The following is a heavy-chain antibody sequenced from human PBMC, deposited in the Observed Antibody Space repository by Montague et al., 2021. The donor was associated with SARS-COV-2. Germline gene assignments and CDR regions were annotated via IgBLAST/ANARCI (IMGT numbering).Heavy chain of an antibody. J-gene: IGHJ3*02. D-gene: IGHD1-26*01. Sequence: SETLSLTCTVSGESFSDHYWSWIRQPPGKGLEWIGYIYHSGSTNYNPSLKSPVTISGDTPKNQFSLKLSSVTAADTAVYYCARISRNSGFVGGFDIWGQGTLVTVSS. V-gene: IGHV4-34*01. CDR3: ARISRNSGFVGGFDI. CDR2: IYHSGST. CDR1: GESFSDHY.